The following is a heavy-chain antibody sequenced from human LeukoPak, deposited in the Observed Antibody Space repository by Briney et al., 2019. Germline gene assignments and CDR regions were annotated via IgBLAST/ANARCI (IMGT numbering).Heavy chain of an antibody. V-gene: IGHV4-4*07. CDR1: GGSISSYY. D-gene: IGHD3-22*01. J-gene: IGHJ3*02. CDR3: AGDRGVYYYDSSGYHDAFDI. CDR2: IYTSGST. Sequence: SETLSLTCTVSGGSISSYYWSWIRQPAGKGLEWIGRIYTSGSTNYNPSLKSRVTMSVDTTNNHFSLKLSSVAAADTAVYYCAGDRGVYYYDSSGYHDAFDIWGQGTMVTVSS.